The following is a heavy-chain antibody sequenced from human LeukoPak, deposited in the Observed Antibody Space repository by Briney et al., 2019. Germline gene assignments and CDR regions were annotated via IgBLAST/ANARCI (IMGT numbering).Heavy chain of an antibody. J-gene: IGHJ3*02. V-gene: IGHV1-2*02. Sequence: ASVKVSCKASGYTFTAYYMHWVRQAPGQGLEWMGWINPNSGGTNYAQKFQGRVTMTRDTSISTAYMELSRLRSDDTAVYYCARGGAGRRVLRFLEWLAFDIWGQGTMVTVSS. CDR3: ARGGAGRRVLRFLEWLAFDI. D-gene: IGHD3-3*01. CDR2: INPNSGGT. CDR1: GYTFTAYY.